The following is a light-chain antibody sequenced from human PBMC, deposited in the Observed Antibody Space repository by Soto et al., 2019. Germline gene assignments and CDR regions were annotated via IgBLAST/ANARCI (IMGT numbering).Light chain of an antibody. Sequence: AIQFTHSPSSLSASVVDRVTVTCLASQGIGTYLVWYQQKRGKVPKLLIFDVSILASGVPSRFSGSGSGKEFTLTISSLQPEDFATYSCKQYYISWSFGQGTKVDIK. J-gene: IGKJ1*01. V-gene: IGKV1-13*02. CDR3: KQYYISWS. CDR1: QGIGTY. CDR2: DVS.